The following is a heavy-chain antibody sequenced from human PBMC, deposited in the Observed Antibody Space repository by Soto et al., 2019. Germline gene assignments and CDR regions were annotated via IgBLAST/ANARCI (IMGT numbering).Heavy chain of an antibody. J-gene: IGHJ6*02. CDR2: IYYSGST. CDR1: GGSISSSSYY. Sequence: PSETLSLTCTVSGGSISSSSYYWGWIRQPPGKGLEWIGSIYYSGSTYHNPSLKSRVTISVDTSKNQFSLKLSSVTAADTAVYYCARLNYDSSGYYFGVYYYYYGMDVWGQGTTVTVSS. D-gene: IGHD3-22*01. CDR3: ARLNYDSSGYYFGVYYYYYGMDV. V-gene: IGHV4-39*01.